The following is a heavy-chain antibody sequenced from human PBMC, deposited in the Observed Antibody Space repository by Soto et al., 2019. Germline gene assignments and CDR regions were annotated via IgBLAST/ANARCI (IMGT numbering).Heavy chain of an antibody. CDR1: GGSISSGDYY. Sequence: PSETLSLTCTVSGGSISSGDYYWSWIRQPPGKGLEWIGYIYYSGSTYYNPSLKSRVTISVDTSKNQFSLKLSSVTAADTAVYYCARVSPDYGGNSYASSYYYGMDVWGQGTTVTVSS. J-gene: IGHJ6*02. V-gene: IGHV4-30-4*01. CDR3: ARVSPDYGGNSYASSYYYGMDV. CDR2: IYYSGST. D-gene: IGHD4-17*01.